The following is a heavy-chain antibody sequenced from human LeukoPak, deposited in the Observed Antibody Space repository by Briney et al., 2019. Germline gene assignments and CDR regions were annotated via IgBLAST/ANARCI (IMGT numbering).Heavy chain of an antibody. CDR3: ARDSHSGSYFDY. CDR2: ISYDGSNK. CDR1: GFTFSSYA. Sequence: GRSLRLSCAASGFTFSSYAMHWVRQAPGKGLVWVAVISYDGSNKYYADSVKGRFTISRDNSKNTLYLQMNSLRAEDTAVYYCARDSHSGSYFDYWGQGTLVTVSS. D-gene: IGHD1-26*01. V-gene: IGHV3-30-3*01. J-gene: IGHJ4*02.